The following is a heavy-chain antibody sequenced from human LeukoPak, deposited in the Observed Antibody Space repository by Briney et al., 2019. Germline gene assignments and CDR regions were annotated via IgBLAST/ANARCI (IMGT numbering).Heavy chain of an antibody. D-gene: IGHD1-1*01. CDR1: GFTFDDYA. CDR2: ISWNSGSI. Sequence: GRSLRLSCAASGFTFDDYAMHWVRQAPGKGLEWVSGISWNSGSIGYADSVKGRFTISRDNAKNSLYLQMNSLRAEDTALYYCAKYRALRNWSGMDVWGQGTTVTVSS. CDR3: AKYRALRNWSGMDV. J-gene: IGHJ6*02. V-gene: IGHV3-9*01.